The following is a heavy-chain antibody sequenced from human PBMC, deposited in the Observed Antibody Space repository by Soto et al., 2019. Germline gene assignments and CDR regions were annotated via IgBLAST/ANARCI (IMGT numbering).Heavy chain of an antibody. CDR1: GYTFTSYG. CDR2: ISAYNGNT. D-gene: IGHD4-17*01. V-gene: IGHV1-18*01. J-gene: IGHJ4*02. CDR3: ARDDYGDLPTRTFDY. Sequence: ASVKVSCKASGYTFTSYGISWVRQAPGQGLEWMGWISAYNGNTNYAQKLQGRVTMTTDTSTSTAYMELRSLRSDDTAVYYCARDDYGDLPTRTFDYWGQGTLVTVSS.